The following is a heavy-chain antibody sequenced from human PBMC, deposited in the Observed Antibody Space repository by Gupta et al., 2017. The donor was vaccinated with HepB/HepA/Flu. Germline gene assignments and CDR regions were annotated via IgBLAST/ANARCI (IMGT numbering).Heavy chain of an antibody. V-gene: IGHV1-69*14. CDR1: GGTFSSHA. D-gene: IGHD3-3*01. J-gene: IGHJ6*03. Sequence: QVQLVHSGAEVQKPGSSVKVSCTASGGTFSSHAIISVRQAPGQGLEWMGGIIPIFGTANYAQKFQGRVTITADKSTSTAYMELSSRRSEDTAVYYCARARQKSYYDFGSCYSGTPMDVWVKGTTVAVSS. CDR3: ARARQKSYYDFGSCYSGTPMDV. CDR2: IIPIFGTA.